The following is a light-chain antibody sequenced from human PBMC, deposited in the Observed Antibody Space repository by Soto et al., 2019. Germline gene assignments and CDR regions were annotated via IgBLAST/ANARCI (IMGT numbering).Light chain of an antibody. CDR2: STN. V-gene: IGLV8-61*01. Sequence: QTVVTQEPSFSVSPGRTVTLTCGLSSGSVTTSYHPSWYQQTPGHAPRTLIYSTNTRSSGVPDRFSGSILGNKAALTIRGAQADDESDYYCVLYMGSGIWVFGGGTKVTVL. CDR1: SGSVTTSYH. J-gene: IGLJ3*02. CDR3: VLYMGSGIWV.